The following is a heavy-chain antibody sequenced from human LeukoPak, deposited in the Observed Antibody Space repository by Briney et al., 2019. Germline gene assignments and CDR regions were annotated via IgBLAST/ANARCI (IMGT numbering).Heavy chain of an antibody. CDR1: GFTFSTYW. Sequence: GGSLRLSCAASGFTFSTYWMSWVRQAPGKGLEWVANIRQDGSEKYYVDSVEGRFTISRDNAKNSLYLQMNSLRAEDTAVYYCARAPLHLAMYHYFDYWGQGTLVTVSS. V-gene: IGHV3-7*01. CDR2: IRQDGSEK. D-gene: IGHD2-2*01. CDR3: ARAPLHLAMYHYFDY. J-gene: IGHJ4*02.